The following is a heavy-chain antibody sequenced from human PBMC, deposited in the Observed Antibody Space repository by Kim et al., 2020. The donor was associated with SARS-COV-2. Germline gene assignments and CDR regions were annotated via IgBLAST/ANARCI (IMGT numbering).Heavy chain of an antibody. D-gene: IGHD3-22*01. CDR1: GFTFSSYA. V-gene: IGHV3-30*04. J-gene: IGHJ4*01. CDR3: ARGGAYYYDSSGYGYYF. CDR2: ISYDGSNK. Sequence: GGSLRLSCAASGFTFSSYAMHWVRQAPGKGLEWVAVISYDGSNKYYADSVKGRFTISRDNSKNTLYLQMNSLRAEDTAVYYCARGGAYYYDSSGYGYYF.